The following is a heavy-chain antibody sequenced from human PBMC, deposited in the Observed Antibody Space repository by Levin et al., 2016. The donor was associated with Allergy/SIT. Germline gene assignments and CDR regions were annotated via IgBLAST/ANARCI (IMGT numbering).Heavy chain of an antibody. J-gene: IGHJ4*02. Sequence: ASVKVSCKASGYTFSSHGINWVRQATGQGLEWMGWMNPNSGNTGYAQKFQGRVTMTRSTSMSTAYMELSSLRSEDTAVYYCARGPIYGSGSYFDHWGQGSLVTVSS. V-gene: IGHV1-8*02. CDR2: MNPNSGNT. CDR3: ARGPIYGSGSYFDH. D-gene: IGHD3-10*01. CDR1: GYTFSSHG.